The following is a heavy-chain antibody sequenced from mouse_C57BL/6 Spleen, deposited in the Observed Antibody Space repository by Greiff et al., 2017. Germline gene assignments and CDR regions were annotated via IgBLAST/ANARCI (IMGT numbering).Heavy chain of an antibody. J-gene: IGHJ4*01. Sequence: QVQLQQPGAELVKPGASVKLSCKASGYTFTSYWMHWVKQRPGQGLEWIGMIHPNSGSTNYNEKFKSKATMTVDKSVSTPYMQLSSLTSEDSAVYYCAREDVAMDYWGQGTSVTVSS. CDR1: GYTFTSYW. V-gene: IGHV1-64*01. CDR3: AREDVAMDY. CDR2: IHPNSGST.